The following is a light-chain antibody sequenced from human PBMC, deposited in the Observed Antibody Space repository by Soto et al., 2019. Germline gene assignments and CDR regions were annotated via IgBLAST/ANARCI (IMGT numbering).Light chain of an antibody. J-gene: IGLJ2*01. CDR1: RGHSDYG. CDR2: LNRDGSH. Sequence: QLVLTQSTSASASLGASVKLTCTLSRGHSDYGIACHQQQPDKGPRYLMKLNRDGSHNKGDGIPDRFSGSSSGAERYLTRSSLQSDYEADYDCQTWDTVVVFGGGTKLTVL. CDR3: QTWDTVVV. V-gene: IGLV4-69*01.